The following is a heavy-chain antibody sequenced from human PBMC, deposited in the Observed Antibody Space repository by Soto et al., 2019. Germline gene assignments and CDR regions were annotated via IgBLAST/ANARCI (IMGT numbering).Heavy chain of an antibody. CDR3: ARDSAPADMYGMDV. CDR1: GFTVSSNY. V-gene: IGHV3-53*04. D-gene: IGHD2-2*01. CDR2: IYSGGST. Sequence: EVQLVESGGGLVQPGGSLRLSCAASGFTVSSNYMSWVRQAPGKGLEWVSVIYSGGSTYYADSVKGRFTISRHNSKNTLYLQRNSLRAEDTAVYYCARDSAPADMYGMDVWGQGTTVTVSS. J-gene: IGHJ6*02.